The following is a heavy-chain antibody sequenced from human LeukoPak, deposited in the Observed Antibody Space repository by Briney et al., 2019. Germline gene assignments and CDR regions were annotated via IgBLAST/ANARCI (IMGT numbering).Heavy chain of an antibody. CDR1: GGSISSSSYY. D-gene: IGHD6-13*01. Sequence: AETLSLTCTVSGGSISSSSYYWGWILQPPGKGLEWIGSIYYSGSTYYNPSLKSRVTISVDTSKNQFSLKLSSVTAADTAVYYCATGYSSSWPAFDYWGQGTLVTVSS. CDR3: ATGYSSSWPAFDY. J-gene: IGHJ4*02. CDR2: IYYSGST. V-gene: IGHV4-39*07.